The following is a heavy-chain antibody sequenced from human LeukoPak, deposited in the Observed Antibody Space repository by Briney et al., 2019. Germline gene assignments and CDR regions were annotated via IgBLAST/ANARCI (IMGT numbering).Heavy chain of an antibody. CDR3: ARDQGSLTRSWYTGY. J-gene: IGHJ4*02. V-gene: IGHV1-2*06. CDR1: GYTFTGYH. Sequence: ASVKVSCKAPGYTFTGYHIHWVRQAPGQGLEWMGRINPYSGDTNFAQKFQGRVTMTRDTSITTAYMDLSSLTSDDTAVYFCARDQGSLTRSWYTGYWGQGTQVTVSS. CDR2: INPYSGDT. D-gene: IGHD6-13*01.